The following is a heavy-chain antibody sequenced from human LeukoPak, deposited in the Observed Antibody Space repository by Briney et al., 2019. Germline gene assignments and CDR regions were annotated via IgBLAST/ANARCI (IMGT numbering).Heavy chain of an antibody. V-gene: IGHV4-38-2*02. D-gene: IGHD3-3*01. CDR1: GYSISSGYY. CDR2: IYYSGST. CDR3: ARALGYYDFWSGYYESWFDP. J-gene: IGHJ5*02. Sequence: SETLSLTCTVSGYSISSGYYWGWIRQPPGKGLEWIGSIYYSGSTYYNPSLKSRVTISVDTSKNQFSLKLSSVTAADTAVYYCARALGYYDFWSGYYESWFDPWGQGTLVTVSS.